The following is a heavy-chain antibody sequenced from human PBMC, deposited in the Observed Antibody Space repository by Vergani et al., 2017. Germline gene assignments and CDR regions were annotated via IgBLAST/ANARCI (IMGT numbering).Heavy chain of an antibody. Sequence: EVQLVESGGGLVQPGGSLRLSCAASGFTFSSYAMSWVRQAPGKGLEWVSAISGSGGSTYYADSVKGRFTISRDNSKNTLYLQMNSLRAEDTAVYYCAKDTTTSPLRSGYYLDAFDIWGQGTMVTVSS. V-gene: IGHV3-23*04. CDR3: AKDTTTSPLRSGYYLDAFDI. CDR2: ISGSGGST. D-gene: IGHD3-3*01. CDR1: GFTFSSYA. J-gene: IGHJ3*02.